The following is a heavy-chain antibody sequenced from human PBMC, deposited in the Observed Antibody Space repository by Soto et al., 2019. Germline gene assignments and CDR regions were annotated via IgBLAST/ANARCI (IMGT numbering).Heavy chain of an antibody. CDR3: ARGGKLLWFGELPQNWFDP. CDR2: IYYSGTT. J-gene: IGHJ5*02. CDR1: GDSITSNSYF. Sequence: SETLSLTCTVSGDSITSNSYFWAWIRQPPGKGLEWIGSIYYSGTTYYTPSLISRVTISVDRSKNQFSLKLSSVTAADTAVYYCARGGKLLWFGELPQNWFDPWGQGTLVT. V-gene: IGHV4-39*01. D-gene: IGHD3-10*01.